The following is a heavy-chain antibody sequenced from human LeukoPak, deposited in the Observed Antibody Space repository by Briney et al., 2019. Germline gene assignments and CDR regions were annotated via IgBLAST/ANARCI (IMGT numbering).Heavy chain of an antibody. CDR2: ISSDGSNK. D-gene: IGHD6-6*01. J-gene: IGHJ4*02. V-gene: IGHV3-30-3*01. Sequence: PGGSLRLSCAASAFIFSSYAMHLVRQAPGKGLEWVAFISSDGSNKYYADSVKGRFTISRDNSKNTLYLQMNSLGDEDTAVYYCDPHDSSSHFWGQGTLVTVSS. CDR3: DPHDSSSHF. CDR1: AFIFSSYA.